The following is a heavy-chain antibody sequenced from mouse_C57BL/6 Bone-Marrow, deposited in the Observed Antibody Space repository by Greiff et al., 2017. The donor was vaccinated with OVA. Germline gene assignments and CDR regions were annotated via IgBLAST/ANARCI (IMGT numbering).Heavy chain of an antibody. D-gene: IGHD2-5*01. CDR1: GFTFSDYG. CDR2: ISSGSSTI. J-gene: IGHJ2*01. Sequence: DVQLVESGGGLVKPGGSLKLSCAASGFTFSDYGMHWVRQAPEKGLEWVAYISSGSSTIYYADTVKGRFTISRDNAKNTLFLQMTSLRSEDTAMYYCARCVAYYSNPSPFDYWGQGTTLTVSS. V-gene: IGHV5-17*01. CDR3: ARCVAYYSNPSPFDY.